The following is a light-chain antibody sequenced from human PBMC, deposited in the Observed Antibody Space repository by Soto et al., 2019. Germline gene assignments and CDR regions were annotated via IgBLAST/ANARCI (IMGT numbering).Light chain of an antibody. CDR3: QQTFNPPWT. CDR1: QSITNY. Sequence: DIQMIQSPSSLSSSVGDRVTITCRASQSITNYLNWYQQKPGKAPKLLIYSASSVQSGVPSRFSGSGSGTAFTLTISNLQPEDFASYYCQQTFNPPWTFGQGSRVEIK. CDR2: SAS. V-gene: IGKV1-39*01. J-gene: IGKJ1*01.